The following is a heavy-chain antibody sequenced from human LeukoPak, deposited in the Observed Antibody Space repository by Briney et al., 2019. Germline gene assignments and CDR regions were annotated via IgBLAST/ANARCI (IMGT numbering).Heavy chain of an antibody. CDR1: GGSISSGDYY. D-gene: IGHD1-26*01. CDR2: IYYSGST. Sequence: PSETLSLTCTVSGGSISSGDYYWSWIRQLPGKGLEWIGYIYYSGSTYYNPSLKSRVTMSVDTSKNQFSLKLSSVTAADTAVYYCARYDSGSYLGLYYFDYWGQGTLVTVSS. J-gene: IGHJ4*02. CDR3: ARYDSGSYLGLYYFDY. V-gene: IGHV4-30-4*08.